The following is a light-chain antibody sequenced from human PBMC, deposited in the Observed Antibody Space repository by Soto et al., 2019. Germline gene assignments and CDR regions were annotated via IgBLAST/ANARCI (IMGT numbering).Light chain of an antibody. Sequence: EIVLTQSPATLSLSPGDRATLSCRASQSGNSYLAWYQQRPGQAPRLLIYDASNRATCIPARFSGSGSGTDFTLTISSLEPEDFAIYYCQQRSSWPPPTFGGGTRVDMK. V-gene: IGKV3-11*01. CDR3: QQRSSWPPPT. J-gene: IGKJ4*01. CDR2: DAS. CDR1: QSGNSY.